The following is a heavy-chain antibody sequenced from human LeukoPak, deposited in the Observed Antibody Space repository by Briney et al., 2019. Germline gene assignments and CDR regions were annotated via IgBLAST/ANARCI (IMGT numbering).Heavy chain of an antibody. CDR2: IYYSGST. J-gene: IGHJ4*02. CDR3: ARQQSWYRAGYFDY. Sequence: SETLSLTCTVSGGSISSSSYYWGWIRQPPGKGLEWIGSIYYSGSTYYNPSPKSRVTISVDTSKNQFSLKLSSVTAADTAVYYCARQQSWYRAGYFDYRGQGTLVTVSS. V-gene: IGHV4-39*01. CDR1: GGSISSSSYY. D-gene: IGHD6-13*01.